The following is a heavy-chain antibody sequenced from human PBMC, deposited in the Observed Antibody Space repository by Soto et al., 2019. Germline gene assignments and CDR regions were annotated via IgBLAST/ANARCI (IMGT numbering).Heavy chain of an antibody. CDR2: IKSKTDGGTT. V-gene: IGHV3-15*07. J-gene: IGHJ5*02. CDR1: GFTFSNAW. Sequence: PGGSLRLSCAASGFTFSNAWINWVRQAPGKGLEWVGRIKSKTDGGTTDYAAPVKGRFAISRDDSKNMVYLEMNSLKTEDTAVYYCTTDSYITMIVVRFDPWGQGTLVTVSS. D-gene: IGHD3-22*01. CDR3: TTDSYITMIVVRFDP.